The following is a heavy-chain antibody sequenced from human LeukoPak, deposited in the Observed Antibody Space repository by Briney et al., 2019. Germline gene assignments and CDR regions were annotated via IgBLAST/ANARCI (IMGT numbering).Heavy chain of an antibody. J-gene: IGHJ5*02. CDR1: SGSISSSSYY. Sequence: SETLSLTCTVSSGSISSSSYYWGCIRQPPGKGLEWIGRIYYDGLTYHNPPLQRRGTISVVTSKNQFSLKLSSVIAADTAVYYCARIPITIFGVVIYRIWFDPWGQGTLVTPSS. D-gene: IGHD3-3*01. CDR3: ARIPITIFGVVIYRIWFDP. V-gene: IGHV4-39*01. CDR2: IYYDGLT.